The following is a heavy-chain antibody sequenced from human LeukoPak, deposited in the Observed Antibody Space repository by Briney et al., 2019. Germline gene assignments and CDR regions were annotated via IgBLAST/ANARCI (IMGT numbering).Heavy chain of an antibody. CDR1: GGTFSSYA. D-gene: IGHD2-15*01. V-gene: IGHV1-69*05. J-gene: IGHJ6*03. Sequence: SVKVSCKASGGTFSSYAISWVRQAPGQGLEWMGRIIPIFGTANYAQKFQGRVTITTDESTSTAYMELSSLRSEDTAVCYCARSLLGYCSGGSCQLSTGYYYYYMDVWGKGTTVTVSS. CDR3: ARSLLGYCSGGSCQLSTGYYYYYMDV. CDR2: IIPIFGTA.